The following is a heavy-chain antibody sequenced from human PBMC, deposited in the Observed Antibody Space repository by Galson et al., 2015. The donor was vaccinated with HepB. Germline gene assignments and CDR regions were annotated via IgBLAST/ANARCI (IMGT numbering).Heavy chain of an antibody. V-gene: IGHV3-21*01. D-gene: IGHD3-10*01. Sequence: SLRLSCAASGFTFSSYSMNWVRQAPGKGLEWVSSISSSSSYIYYADSVKGRFTISRDNAKNSLYLQMNSLRAEDTAVYYCARDSGTMVRGVIIGLGGYWGQGTLVTVSS. CDR2: ISSSSSYI. CDR3: ARDSGTMVRGVIIGLGGY. CDR1: GFTFSSYS. J-gene: IGHJ4*02.